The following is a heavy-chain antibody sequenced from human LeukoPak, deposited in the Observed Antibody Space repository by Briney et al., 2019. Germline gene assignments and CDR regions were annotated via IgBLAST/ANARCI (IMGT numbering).Heavy chain of an antibody. Sequence: SGPTLVKPTQTLTLTCTFSGFSLSTSGMYVGWIRQPPGKALEWLALIYWNDDKRYSPSLKSRLTITKDTSKNQVVLTMTNMDPVNTATYYCAHRNSDYRAFDIWGQGTMVTVSS. D-gene: IGHD4-11*01. CDR2: IYWNDDK. J-gene: IGHJ3*02. CDR3: AHRNSDYRAFDI. CDR1: GFSLSTSGMY. V-gene: IGHV2-5*01.